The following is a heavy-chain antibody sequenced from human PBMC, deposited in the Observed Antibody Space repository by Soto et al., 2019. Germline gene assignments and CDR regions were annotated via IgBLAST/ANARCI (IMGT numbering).Heavy chain of an antibody. CDR3: ASGMVGATTTTDY. CDR1: GGSISSYY. Sequence: PSETLSLTCTVSGGSISSYYWSWIRQPPGKGLEWIGYIYYSGSTNYNPSLKSRVTISVDTSKNQFSLKLSSVTAADTAVYYCASGMVGATTTTDYWGKGTLVTVSS. J-gene: IGHJ4*02. V-gene: IGHV4-59*01. CDR2: IYYSGST. D-gene: IGHD1-26*01.